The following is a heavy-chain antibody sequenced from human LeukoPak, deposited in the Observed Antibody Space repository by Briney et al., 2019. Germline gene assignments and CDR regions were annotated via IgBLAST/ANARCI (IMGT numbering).Heavy chain of an antibody. Sequence: GGSLRLSCTASGFTFSNFWMGWVRQAPGKGLEWVSGISDSGGGTYYADSVKGRFTISRDNSKNTLYLQMNSLRAEDTAVYYCAKLPGRAADYWGQGTLVTVSS. J-gene: IGHJ4*02. CDR3: AKLPGRAADY. CDR1: GFTFSNFW. CDR2: ISDSGGGT. V-gene: IGHV3-23*01.